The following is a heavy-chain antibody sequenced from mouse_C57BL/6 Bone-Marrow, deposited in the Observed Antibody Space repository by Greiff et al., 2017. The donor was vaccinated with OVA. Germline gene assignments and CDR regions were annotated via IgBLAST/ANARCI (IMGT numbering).Heavy chain of an antibody. J-gene: IGHJ2*01. CDR3: ARGTRDYELDY. V-gene: IGHV1-55*01. D-gene: IGHD2-4*01. CDR1: GYTFTSYW. Sequence: VQLQQPGAELVKPGASVKMSCKASGYTFTSYWITWVKQRPGQGLEWIGDIYPGSGSTNYNEKFKSKATLTVDASSSTAYMQLSSLTSEDSAVYYCARGTRDYELDYWGQGTTLTVSS. CDR2: IYPGSGST.